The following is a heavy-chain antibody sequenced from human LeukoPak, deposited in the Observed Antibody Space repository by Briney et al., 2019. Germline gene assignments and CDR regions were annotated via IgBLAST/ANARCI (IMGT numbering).Heavy chain of an antibody. CDR1: GYTFTSYD. CDR3: ARVLPPRGIVVVPAAISWFDP. V-gene: IGHV1-8*01. Sequence: ASVKVSCKASGYTFTSYDINWVRQATGQGLEWMGWMNPNSGNTGYAQKFQGRVTMTRNTSISTAYMELSSLRSEDTAVYYCARVLPPRGIVVVPAAISWFDPWGQGTLVTVSS. J-gene: IGHJ5*02. D-gene: IGHD2-2*01. CDR2: MNPNSGNT.